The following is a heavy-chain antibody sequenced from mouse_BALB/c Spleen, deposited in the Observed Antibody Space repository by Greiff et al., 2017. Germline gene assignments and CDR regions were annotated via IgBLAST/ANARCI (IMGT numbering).Heavy chain of an antibody. J-gene: IGHJ3*01. CDR3: VRDDYDGFAY. D-gene: IGHD2-4*01. CDR1: GFSLTSYD. V-gene: IGHV2-9-2*01. Sequence: QVQLKESGPGLVAPSQSLSITCTVSGFSLTSYDISWIRQPPGKGLEWLGVIWTGGGTNYNSAFMSRLSISKDNSKSQVFLKMNSLQTDDTAIYYCVRDDYDGFAYWGQGTLVTVSA. CDR2: IWTGGGT.